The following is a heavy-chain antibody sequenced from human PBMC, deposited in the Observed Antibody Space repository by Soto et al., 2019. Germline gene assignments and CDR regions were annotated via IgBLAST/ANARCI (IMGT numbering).Heavy chain of an antibody. V-gene: IGHV3-23*01. D-gene: IGHD6-25*01. J-gene: IGHJ4*02. CDR2: ISGSGGST. Sequence: GGSLRLSCAASGFTFSSYAMGWARQAPGKGLEWVSSISGSGGSTYYADSVKGRFTISRDNSKNTLYLQMNSLRAEDTAVYYCETPKTVAARCTDYWGQGTLVTVSS. CDR3: ETPKTVAARCTDY. CDR1: GFTFSSYA.